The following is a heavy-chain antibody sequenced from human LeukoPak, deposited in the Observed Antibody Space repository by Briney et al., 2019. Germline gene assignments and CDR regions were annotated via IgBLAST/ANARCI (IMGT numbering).Heavy chain of an antibody. D-gene: IGHD1-26*01. V-gene: IGHV3-30-3*02. J-gene: IGHJ3*02. CDR2: ISYDGSNK. CDR1: GFTFSSYA. Sequence: GGSLRLSCAASGFTFSSYAMHWVRQAPGKGLEWVAVISYDGSNKYYADSVKGRSTISRDNSKNTLYLQMNSLRAEDTAVYYCAKTLRELTGGAFDIWGQGTMVTVSS. CDR3: AKTLRELTGGAFDI.